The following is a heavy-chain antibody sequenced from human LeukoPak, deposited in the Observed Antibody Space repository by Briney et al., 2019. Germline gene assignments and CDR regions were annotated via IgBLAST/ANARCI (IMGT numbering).Heavy chain of an antibody. J-gene: IGHJ6*03. CDR2: IYYSGST. CDR1: GGSISSYY. V-gene: IGHV4-59*08. Sequence: SETLSLTCTVSGGSISSYYWSWIRQPPGKGLEWIGYIYYSGSTNYNPSLKSRVTISVDTSKNQFSLKLSSETAADTAVYYCARHWPYYYYMDVWGKGTTVTVSS. CDR3: ARHWPYYYYMDV.